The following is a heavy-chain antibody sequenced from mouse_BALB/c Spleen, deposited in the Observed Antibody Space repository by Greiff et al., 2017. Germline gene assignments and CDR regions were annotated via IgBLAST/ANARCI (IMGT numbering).Heavy chain of an antibody. CDR2: INPSTGYT. J-gene: IGHJ4*01. CDR3: ARERGLRGYAMDY. D-gene: IGHD3-3*01. V-gene: IGHV1-7*01. Sequence: QVQLQQSGAELAKPGASVKMSCKASGYTFTSYWMHWVKQRPGQGLEWIGYINPSTGYTEYNQKFKDKATLTADKSSSTAYMQLSSLTSEDSAFYYCARERGLRGYAMDYWGQGTSVTVSS. CDR1: GYTFTSYW.